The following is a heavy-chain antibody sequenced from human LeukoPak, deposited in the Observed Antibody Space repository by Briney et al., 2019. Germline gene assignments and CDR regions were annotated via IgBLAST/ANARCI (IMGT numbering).Heavy chain of an antibody. CDR2: MHNSGSS. D-gene: IGHD5-12*01. CDR1: GASTSHFY. Sequence: SETLSLSCTVSGASTSHFYWNWIRQPPGKGLEWIGYMHNSGSSKHSPSLKSRVTISIDTSKNQFSLQLTSVTAVDTAMYFCARSAEWLRNAFDIWGQGTMVSVSS. V-gene: IGHV4-59*01. CDR3: ARSAEWLRNAFDI. J-gene: IGHJ3*02.